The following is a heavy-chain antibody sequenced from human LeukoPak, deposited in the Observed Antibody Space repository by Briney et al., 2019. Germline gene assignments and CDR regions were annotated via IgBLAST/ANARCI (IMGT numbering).Heavy chain of an antibody. Sequence: PSETLSLTCTVSGGSISSYYWSWIRQPPGKGLEWIGYIYYSGSTNYNPSLKSRVTISVDTSKNQFSLKLSSVTAADTAVYYCARGGLVVVAAFDDWGQGTLVTVSS. CDR1: GGSISSYY. V-gene: IGHV4-59*01. J-gene: IGHJ4*02. CDR2: IYYSGST. CDR3: ARGGLVVVAAFDD. D-gene: IGHD2-15*01.